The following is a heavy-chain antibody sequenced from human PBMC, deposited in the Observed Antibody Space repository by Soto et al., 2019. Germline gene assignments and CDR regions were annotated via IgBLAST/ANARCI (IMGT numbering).Heavy chain of an antibody. D-gene: IGHD2-2*01. CDR2: TSNSGST. CDR3: ARGGGSTKVDY. J-gene: IGHJ4*02. CDR1: GGSITSSGYY. V-gene: IGHV4-31*03. Sequence: QVQLQESGPGLVKPSQTLSLTCTVSGGSITSSGYYWSWIRQHPGEGLEWIGFTSNSGSTSYNPSLKIRVTISVDTPSNPFSLNLKSVTAADTAVYYCARGGGSTKVDYWGQGTLVTVSP.